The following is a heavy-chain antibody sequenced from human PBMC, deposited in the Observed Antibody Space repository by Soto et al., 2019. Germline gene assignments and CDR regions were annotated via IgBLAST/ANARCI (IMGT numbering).Heavy chain of an antibody. D-gene: IGHD1-26*01. CDR2: LDQSGGT. V-gene: IGHV4-34*01. CDR1: GDSLRGKY. Sequence: NRSKTLSLSCAVVGDSLRGKYWNWIRQSPGKGLEWIGELDQSGGTNYNPSLKSRAIISDDTSKNQFSLTLTSVTAADTAVYYCARLNSALDAFDIWGQGTMVTVSS. J-gene: IGHJ3*02. CDR3: ARLNSALDAFDI.